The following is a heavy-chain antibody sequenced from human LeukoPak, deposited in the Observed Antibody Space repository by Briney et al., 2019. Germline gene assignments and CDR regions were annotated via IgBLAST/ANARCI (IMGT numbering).Heavy chain of an antibody. CDR2: DYT. Sequence: DYTYYSDAVNGRSTISRDSSTNTLYLQMNSLRAEDTATYYCARQFGFYYDTSGFPEFFQDWGQGTLVIVSS. D-gene: IGHD3-22*01. V-gene: IGHV3-66*04. J-gene: IGHJ1*01. CDR3: ARQFGFYYDTSGFPEFFQD.